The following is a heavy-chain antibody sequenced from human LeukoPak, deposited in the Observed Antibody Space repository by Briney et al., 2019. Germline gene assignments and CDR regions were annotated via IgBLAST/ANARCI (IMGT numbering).Heavy chain of an antibody. V-gene: IGHV1-3*01. CDR3: ARASSGSYRQGAFDI. CDR1: GYTFTSYA. J-gene: IGHJ3*02. CDR2: INAGNGNT. Sequence: GASVKVSCKASGYTFTSYAMHWVRQAPGQRLEWMGWINAGNGNTKYSQKFQGRVTITRDTSASTAYMELSSLRSEDTAVYYCARASSGSYRQGAFDIWGQGTMVTVSS. D-gene: IGHD1-26*01.